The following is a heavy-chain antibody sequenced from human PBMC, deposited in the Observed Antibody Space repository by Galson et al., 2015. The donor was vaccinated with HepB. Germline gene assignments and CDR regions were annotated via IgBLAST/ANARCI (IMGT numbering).Heavy chain of an antibody. CDR1: GFTFSSYS. D-gene: IGHD3-22*01. CDR2: IKQDGSEK. CDR3: APSMIVVGDAFDI. J-gene: IGHJ3*02. V-gene: IGHV3-7*03. Sequence: SLRLSCAASGFTFSSYSMNWVRQAPGKGLEWVANIKQDGSEKYYVDSVKGRFTISRDNAKNSLYLQMNSLRAEDTAVYYCAPSMIVVGDAFDIWGQGTMVTVSS.